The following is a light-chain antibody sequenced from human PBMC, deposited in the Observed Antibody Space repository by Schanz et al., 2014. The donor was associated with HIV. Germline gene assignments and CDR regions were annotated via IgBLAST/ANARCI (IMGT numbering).Light chain of an antibody. CDR3: QQSYSATPYT. CDR1: QDISIS. J-gene: IGKJ2*01. CDR2: ASS. Sequence: DIQMTQSPSSLSASVGDRVTITCRARQDISISLNWYQQKPGKAPQLLIYASSLLHTGVPSRFSGSGSGTHFTLTITGLQFDDFATYYCQQSYSATPYTFGQGTKVEIK. V-gene: IGKV1-39*01.